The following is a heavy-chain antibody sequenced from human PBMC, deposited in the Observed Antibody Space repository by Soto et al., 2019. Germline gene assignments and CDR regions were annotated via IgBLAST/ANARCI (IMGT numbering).Heavy chain of an antibody. Sequence: PGESLKISCTGFGYTLTTFWISRVRQMPGKGLEWMGRIDPGDTYATYSPAFQGHVTISADKATSTAYLQWSSLKASDTAMYFCARIYCTTTTCDSWFDPWGQGTLVTVSS. CDR1: GYTLTTFW. CDR2: IDPGDTYA. J-gene: IGHJ5*02. V-gene: IGHV5-10-1*01. CDR3: ARIYCTTTTCDSWFDP. D-gene: IGHD2-2*01.